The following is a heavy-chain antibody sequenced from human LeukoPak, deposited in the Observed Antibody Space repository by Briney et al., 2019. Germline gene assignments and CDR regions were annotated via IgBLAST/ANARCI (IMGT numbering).Heavy chain of an antibody. D-gene: IGHD4-17*01. J-gene: IGHJ6*02. Sequence: ASVKVSCKASGYTFTCYYMHWVRQAPGQGVEWMGWINPNSGGTNYAQKFQGRVTMTRDTSISTAYMELSRLRSDDTAVYYCARDIGTTVTDNYYYYGMDVWGQGTTVTVSS. CDR2: INPNSGGT. V-gene: IGHV1-2*02. CDR3: ARDIGTTVTDNYYYYGMDV. CDR1: GYTFTCYY.